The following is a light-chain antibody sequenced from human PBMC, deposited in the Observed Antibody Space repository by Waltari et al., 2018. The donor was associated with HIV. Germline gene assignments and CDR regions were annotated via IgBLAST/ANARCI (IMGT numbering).Light chain of an antibody. V-gene: IGLV1-47*01. CDR1: SSNIGSNY. CDR3: CSYAGGNTLV. J-gene: IGLJ2*01. Sequence: QSVLTQPPSASGTPGQRVTISCSGSSSNIGSNYVYWYRQLPGTAPKLLIYRSNQRPSGVPDRFSGSKSGTSASLAISGLRSENEADYYCCSYAGGNTLVFGGGTKLTVL. CDR2: RSN.